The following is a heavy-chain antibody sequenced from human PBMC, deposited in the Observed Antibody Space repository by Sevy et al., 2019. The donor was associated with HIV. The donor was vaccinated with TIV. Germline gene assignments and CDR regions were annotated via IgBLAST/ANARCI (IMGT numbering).Heavy chain of an antibody. CDR1: GFTFDDYA. D-gene: IGHD1-7*01. CDR3: AKGLELHPLLGGMDV. V-gene: IGHV3-9*01. Sequence: GGSLRLSCAASGFTFDDYAMHWVRQAPGKGLEWVSGISWNSGSIGYADSVKGRFTISRDNAKNSLYLQMNSLRAEDTALYYCAKGLELHPLLGGMDVWGQGTTVTVSS. J-gene: IGHJ6*02. CDR2: ISWNSGSI.